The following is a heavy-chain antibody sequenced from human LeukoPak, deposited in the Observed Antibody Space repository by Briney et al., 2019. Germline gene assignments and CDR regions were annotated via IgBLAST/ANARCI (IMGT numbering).Heavy chain of an antibody. CDR1: GGSISSIDYY. J-gene: IGHJ6*03. CDR3: ARGATYGNYVFAYSYYYMDV. D-gene: IGHD4-11*01. Sequence: SETLSLTCTVSGGSISSIDYYWGWIRQPPGKGLEWIGSIYYTGTTFYNPSLKSRVTMSVDTSKNQFPLKLSSVTAADTAVYYCARGATYGNYVFAYSYYYMDVWGKGTTVTVSS. CDR2: IYYTGTT. V-gene: IGHV4-39*01.